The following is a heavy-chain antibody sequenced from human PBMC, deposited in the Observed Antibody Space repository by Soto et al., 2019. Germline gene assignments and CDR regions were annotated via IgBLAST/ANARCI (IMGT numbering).Heavy chain of an antibody. J-gene: IGHJ4*02. CDR3: VSQRTSVLTQAYFDY. CDR2: VYYRGRS. Sequence: PETLSLTCTVSGGSVSNSDYYWGWIRQSPGKGLEWIGSVYYRGRSYSKSSVKSRVTISVDTSKNQFSLNLNSVTASDTAVYYCVSQRTSVLTQAYFDYWGPGALVTVSS. CDR1: GGSVSNSDYY. D-gene: IGHD2-8*01. V-gene: IGHV4-39*01.